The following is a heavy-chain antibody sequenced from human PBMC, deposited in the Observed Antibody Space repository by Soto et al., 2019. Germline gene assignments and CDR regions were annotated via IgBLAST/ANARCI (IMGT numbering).Heavy chain of an antibody. CDR3: AKVSGWSNWFDP. V-gene: IGHV3-23*01. Sequence: GGSLRLSCAASAFTFSSYAMSWVRQAPGKGLEWVSAISGSGGSTYYADSVKGRFTISRDNSKNTLYLQMNSLRAEDTAVYYCAKVSGWSNWFDPWGQGTLVTVSS. D-gene: IGHD6-19*01. CDR1: AFTFSSYA. CDR2: ISGSGGST. J-gene: IGHJ5*02.